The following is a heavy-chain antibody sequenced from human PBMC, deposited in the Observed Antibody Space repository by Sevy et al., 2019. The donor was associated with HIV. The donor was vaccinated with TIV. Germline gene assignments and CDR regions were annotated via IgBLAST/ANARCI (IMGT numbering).Heavy chain of an antibody. CDR1: GFTFSSYG. J-gene: IGHJ5*02. CDR2: IWYDGSNK. V-gene: IGHV3-33*01. D-gene: IGHD3-16*01. CDR3: ARSPSRGNWFDP. Sequence: GGSLRLSCAASGFTFSSYGMHWVRQAPGKGLEWVAVIWYDGSNKYYADSVKGRFTISRDNSKNTLYLQMNSLRAEDTAVYYCARSPSRGNWFDPWGLGTLVTVSS.